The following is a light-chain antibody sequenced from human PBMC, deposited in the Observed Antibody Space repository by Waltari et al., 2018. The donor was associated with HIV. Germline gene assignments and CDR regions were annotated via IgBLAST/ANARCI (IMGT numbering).Light chain of an antibody. Sequence: EIVLTQSPGTLSLSPGERATLSCRASQTVDSNYLAWYQQRPGQTPRLLIPGASTRAPGIPDRFSGSGSGTDFTLTISRLEPEDFAVYYCQQYGSSEYTFGQGTKVDIK. V-gene: IGKV3-20*01. J-gene: IGKJ2*01. CDR2: GAS. CDR3: QQYGSSEYT. CDR1: QTVDSNY.